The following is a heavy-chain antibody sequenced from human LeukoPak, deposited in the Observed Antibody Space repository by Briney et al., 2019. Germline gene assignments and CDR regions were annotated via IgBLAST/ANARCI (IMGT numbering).Heavy chain of an antibody. CDR2: ISYDGSNK. D-gene: IGHD3-16*01. Sequence: GGSLRLSCVGSGFTFTSYGMHWVRQAPGKGLEWVAVISYDGSNKYYADSVKGRFAISRDNSKNTLSLQMNSLRAEDTAVYYCAKDVRIPFLEYWGQGTLVTVSS. CDR3: AKDVRIPFLEY. V-gene: IGHV3-30*18. CDR1: GFTFTSYG. J-gene: IGHJ4*02.